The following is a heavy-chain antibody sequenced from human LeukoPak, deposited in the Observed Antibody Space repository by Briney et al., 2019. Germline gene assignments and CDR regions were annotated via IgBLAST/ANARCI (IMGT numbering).Heavy chain of an antibody. J-gene: IGHJ4*02. D-gene: IGHD3-16*01. Sequence: ASVKVSCKVSGYTLTELSMHWVRQAPGKGLEWMGGFDPEDGETIYAQKFQGRVTMTEDTSTDTAYMELSSLRSEDTAVYYCATKGGFWGKFARYFDYWGQGTLVTVSS. V-gene: IGHV1-24*01. CDR2: FDPEDGET. CDR3: ATKGGFWGKFARYFDY. CDR1: GYTLTELS.